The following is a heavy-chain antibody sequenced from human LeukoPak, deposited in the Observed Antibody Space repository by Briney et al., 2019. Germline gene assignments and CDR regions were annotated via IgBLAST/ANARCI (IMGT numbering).Heavy chain of an antibody. CDR1: GGSISSSY. J-gene: IGHJ5*02. V-gene: IGHV4-59*01. CDR2: IYYSGST. CDR3: ARGGDIVVVDTNWFDP. D-gene: IGHD2-15*01. Sequence: NPSETLSLTCTVSGGSISSSYWSWIRHPPGKGLEWIGYIYYSGSTNYNPSLKSRVTISVDTSKNQFSLKLSSVTAADTAVYYCARGGDIVVVDTNWFDPWGQGTLVTVSS.